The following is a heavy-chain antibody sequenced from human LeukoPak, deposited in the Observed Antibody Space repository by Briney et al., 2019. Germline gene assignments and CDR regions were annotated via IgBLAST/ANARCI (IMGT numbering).Heavy chain of an antibody. CDR3: ARAGGSTVSHSDY. CDR2: MNIDGSEK. Sequence: GGSLRLSCAASGFTFSNYWMGWVRQAPGKRPEWVANMNIDGSEKYYADSVKGRFTISKDNAKNSLYLQMNSLRAEDTAVYYCARAGGSTVSHSDYWGQGTLVTVSS. D-gene: IGHD4-17*01. CDR1: GFTFSNYW. V-gene: IGHV3-7*01. J-gene: IGHJ4*02.